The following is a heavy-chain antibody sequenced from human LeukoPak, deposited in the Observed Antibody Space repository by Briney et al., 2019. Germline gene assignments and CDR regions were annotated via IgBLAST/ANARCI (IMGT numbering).Heavy chain of an antibody. V-gene: IGHV3-48*02. CDR3: ARESGYYYGSRLFDY. J-gene: IGHJ4*02. CDR2: ISSSSSTI. D-gene: IGHD3-22*01. CDR1: GFTFSSYS. Sequence: PGGSLRLSCAASGFTFSSYSMNWVRQAPGKGLEWVSYISSSSSTIYYADSVKGRFTISRDNAKNSLYLQMNSLRDEDTAAYYCARESGYYYGSRLFDYWGQGTLVTVSS.